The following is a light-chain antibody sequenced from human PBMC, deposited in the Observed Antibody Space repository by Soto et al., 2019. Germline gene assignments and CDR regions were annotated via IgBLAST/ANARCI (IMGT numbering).Light chain of an antibody. CDR2: GIS. CDR3: LHDALFPYS. V-gene: IGKV1-6*01. Sequence: AIQMTQSPSSLSASVGDTVTFTCRASQAIRYDLAWFQQRPGKPPKLLIYGISILQTGVPSRFSGSGSGTDFTLTISGLQPEDFATYYCLHDALFPYSFGQGTRLEI. J-gene: IGKJ2*03. CDR1: QAIRYD.